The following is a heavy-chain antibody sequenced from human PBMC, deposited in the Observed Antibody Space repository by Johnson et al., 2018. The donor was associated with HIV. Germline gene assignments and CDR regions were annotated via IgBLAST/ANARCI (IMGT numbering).Heavy chain of an antibody. Sequence: QVQLVESGGGVVQPGRSLRLSCAASGFTFSSYGMHWVRQAPGKGLEWVAHLSYDGSNKYYARSVRGRFTVSRDTSKNTVNLQMDSLRPDDTAVYYCAKDQERELLALWAFDIWGQGTMVTVSS. D-gene: IGHD3-10*01. CDR3: AKDQERELLALWAFDI. V-gene: IGHV3-30*18. J-gene: IGHJ3*02. CDR2: LSYDGSNK. CDR1: GFTFSSYG.